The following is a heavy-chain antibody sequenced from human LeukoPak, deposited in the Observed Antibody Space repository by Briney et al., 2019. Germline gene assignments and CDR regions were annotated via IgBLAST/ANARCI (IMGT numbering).Heavy chain of an antibody. Sequence: TSESLSLTCAVYGGSSSGYYWTWIRQTPERRVGRIGEMNLSGGTNYNPALKSRVTISVATPNNQFALELSSVTAADTAVYYCARGRQDVTMIVVVMTAVSYYLDVWGKGNTVTVS. D-gene: IGHD3-22*01. J-gene: IGHJ6*03. CDR2: MNLSGGT. V-gene: IGHV4-34*01. CDR3: ARGRQDVTMIVVVMTAVSYYLDV. CDR1: GGSSSGYY.